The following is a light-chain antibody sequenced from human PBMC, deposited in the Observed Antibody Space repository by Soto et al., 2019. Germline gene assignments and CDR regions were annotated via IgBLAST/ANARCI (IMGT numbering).Light chain of an antibody. V-gene: IGLV2-14*01. CDR3: SSYSTSTTIGV. CDR2: EVS. J-gene: IGLJ1*01. Sequence: QSVLAQPASVSGSPGQTISIPCTGTGSDVGGYKYVSWYQQHPGKAPKLIIYEVSGRPSGVSNRFSGSKSGNTASLTISGLQAEDEADYYCSSYSTSTTIGVFGTGTKVTV. CDR1: GSDVGGYKY.